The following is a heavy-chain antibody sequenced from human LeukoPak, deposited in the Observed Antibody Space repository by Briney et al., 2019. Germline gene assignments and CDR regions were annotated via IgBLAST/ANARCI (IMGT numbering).Heavy chain of an antibody. CDR2: ISGSGSTI. CDR1: GFIFTDYF. Sequence: GGSLRLSCAASGFIFTDYFMSWIRQAPGKGLEWVAYISGSGSTIYYADSVKGRFTISRNNAKNSPYLQMNSLRVEDTAVYYCARDIHESAPDYDQWGQGTRVTISS. D-gene: IGHD3-16*01. J-gene: IGHJ4*02. CDR3: ARDIHESAPDYDQ. V-gene: IGHV3-11*01.